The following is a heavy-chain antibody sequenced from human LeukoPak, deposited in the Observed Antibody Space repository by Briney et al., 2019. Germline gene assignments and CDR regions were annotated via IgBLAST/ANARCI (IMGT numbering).Heavy chain of an antibody. CDR1: GFTFSSYA. J-gene: IGHJ6*04. CDR2: ISGSGRTT. V-gene: IGHV3-23*01. CDR3: AELGITMIGGV. Sequence: PGGSLRLSCAASGFTFSSYAMSWVRQAPGKGLEWVSGISGSGRTTYYADSVKGRFTISRDNAKNSLYLQMNSLRAEDTAVYYCAELGITMIGGVWGKGTTVTISS. D-gene: IGHD3-10*02.